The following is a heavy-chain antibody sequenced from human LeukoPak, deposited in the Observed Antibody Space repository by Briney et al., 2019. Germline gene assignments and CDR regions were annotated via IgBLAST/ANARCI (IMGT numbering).Heavy chain of an antibody. CDR3: ARAAESNAFDL. CDR2: INPSGGST. J-gene: IGHJ3*01. Sequence: ASVKVSCKASGYTFTSYYMHWVRQAPGQGLEWMGIINPSGGSTSYAQKFQGRVTMTRDTSTSTVYMELSSLRSEDTAVYSCARAAESNAFDLWGQGTMVTVSS. V-gene: IGHV1-46*01. CDR1: GYTFTSYY.